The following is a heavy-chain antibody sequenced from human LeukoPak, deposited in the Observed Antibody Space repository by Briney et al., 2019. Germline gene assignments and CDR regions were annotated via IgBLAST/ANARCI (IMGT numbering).Heavy chain of an antibody. J-gene: IGHJ4*02. CDR3: AKDLGSSGWYIDY. D-gene: IGHD6-19*01. CDR1: GFTFSTYG. CDR2: NSGGSS. V-gene: IGHV3-23*01. Sequence: GGSLRLSCVASGFTFSTYGVYWVRQAPGKGLEWVSSNSGGSSYYADSVKGRFTISRDNSKNTLYLQMNSLRAEDTAVYYCAKDLGSSGWYIDYWGQGTLVTVSS.